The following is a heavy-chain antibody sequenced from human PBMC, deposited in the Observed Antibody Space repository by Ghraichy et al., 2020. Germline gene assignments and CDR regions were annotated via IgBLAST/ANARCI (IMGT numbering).Heavy chain of an antibody. CDR2: GGT. D-gene: IGHD3-16*01. V-gene: IGHV4-39*01. CDR1: GGSITNDDYY. J-gene: IGHJ5*02. Sequence: SETLSLTCAVSGGSITNDDYYWGWIRQPPGKGLEWIGSGGTYYNPSLNSRITIIVDTSKNQFSLRLSSVTASDTAVYYCARHQGAISGGNWFDPWGQGTLVTVSS. CDR3: ARHQGAISGGNWFDP.